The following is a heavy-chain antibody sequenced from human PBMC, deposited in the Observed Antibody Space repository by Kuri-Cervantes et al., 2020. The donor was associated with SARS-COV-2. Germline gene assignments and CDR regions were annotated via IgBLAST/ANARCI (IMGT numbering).Heavy chain of an antibody. J-gene: IGHJ6*03. CDR3: ARNNRYWASPSGYRAHYMDV. V-gene: IGHV4-39*07. D-gene: IGHD2-15*01. Sequence: SETLSLTCTVSDGSISSSSYYWGWILQPPGKELKWIGSIYYSGSTYYNPSLKSRVTISVDTSKNQFSLKVSSVTAADTAVYYCARNNRYWASPSGYRAHYMDVWGKGTTVTVSS. CDR2: IYYSGST. CDR1: DGSISSSSYY.